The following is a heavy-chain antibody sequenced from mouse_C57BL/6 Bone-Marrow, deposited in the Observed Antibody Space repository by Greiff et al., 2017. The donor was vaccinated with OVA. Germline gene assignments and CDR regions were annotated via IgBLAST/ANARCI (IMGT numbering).Heavy chain of an antibody. CDR1: GFSLTSYG. CDR3: AIYDGYLMDY. V-gene: IGHV2-6*01. D-gene: IGHD2-3*01. J-gene: IGHJ4*01. Sequence: VKLVESGPGLVAPSQSLSITCTVSGFSLTSYGVDWVRQSPGKGLEWLGVIWGVGSTNYNSALKARLSLSKDNSKSQVCLKMNSLQTDDTAMYYCAIYDGYLMDYWGQGTSVTVSS. CDR2: IWGVGST.